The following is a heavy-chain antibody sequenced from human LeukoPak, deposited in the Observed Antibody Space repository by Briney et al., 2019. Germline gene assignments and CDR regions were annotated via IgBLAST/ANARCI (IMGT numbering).Heavy chain of an antibody. J-gene: IGHJ4*02. Sequence: SETLSLTCTVSGVPISSHYWSWIRQPPGKGVEGIAYMYDSEITTHNPSLKSPITLSPDTSKNQFSLRLSSVTAADTAVYYCATIKRGSIYGYFDFWGQGILVTVSS. CDR3: ATIKRGSIYGYFDF. CDR2: MYDSEIT. V-gene: IGHV4-59*11. CDR1: GVPISSHY. D-gene: IGHD5-18*01.